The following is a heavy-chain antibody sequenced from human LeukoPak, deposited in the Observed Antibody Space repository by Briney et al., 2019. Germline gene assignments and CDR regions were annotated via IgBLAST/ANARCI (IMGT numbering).Heavy chain of an antibody. V-gene: IGHV3-30-3*02. CDR1: GFPFSSHT. D-gene: IGHD2-15*01. CDR3: AKNPLYCSGGSCYSYYFDY. CDR2: ISTDGSNK. J-gene: IGHJ4*02. Sequence: GRSLRLSCAASGFPFSSHTMNWVRQAPGKGLEWVAVISTDGSNKYYADSVKGRFTISRDNSKNTLYLEMNSLRAEDTAVYYCAKNPLYCSGGSCYSYYFDYWGQGTLVTVSS.